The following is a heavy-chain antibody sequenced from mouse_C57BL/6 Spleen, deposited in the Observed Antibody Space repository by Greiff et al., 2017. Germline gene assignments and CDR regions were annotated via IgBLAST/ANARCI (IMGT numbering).Heavy chain of an antibody. CDR3: TRTFYDYFDY. CDR2: IDPETGGT. D-gene: IGHD2-3*01. CDR1: GYTFTDYE. J-gene: IGHJ2*01. V-gene: IGHV1-15*01. Sequence: QVQLQQSGAELVRPGASVTLSCKASGYTFTDYEMHWVKQTPVHGLEWIGAIDPETGGTAYNQKFKGKAILTADKSSSTAYMELRSLTSEDSAVYYCTRTFYDYFDYWGQGTTLTVSS.